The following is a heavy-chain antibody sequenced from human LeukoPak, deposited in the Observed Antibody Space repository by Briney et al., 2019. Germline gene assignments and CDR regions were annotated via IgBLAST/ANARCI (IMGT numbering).Heavy chain of an antibody. Sequence: SETLSLTCTVSGGSISSSSYYWGWIRQPPGKGLEWIGSIYYSGSTYYNPSLKSRVTMSVDTSKNQFSLKLSSVTAADTAVYYCARDLSSVVVVAAFDYWGQGTLVTVSS. D-gene: IGHD2-15*01. CDR1: GGSISSSSYY. CDR3: ARDLSSVVVVAAFDY. CDR2: IYYSGST. J-gene: IGHJ4*02. V-gene: IGHV4-39*07.